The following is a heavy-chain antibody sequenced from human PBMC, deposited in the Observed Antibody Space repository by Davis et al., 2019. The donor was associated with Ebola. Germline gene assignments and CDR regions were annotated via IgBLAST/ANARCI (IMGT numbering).Heavy chain of an antibody. V-gene: IGHV3-21*01. CDR2: ISSSSSYI. CDR3: ARDHNVVYAILYYYGMDV. J-gene: IGHJ6*02. D-gene: IGHD2-8*02. CDR1: GFTFSSYS. Sequence: GESLKISCAASGFTFSSYSMNWVRQAPGKGLEWVSSISSSSSYIYYADSVKGRFTISRDNAKNSLYLQMNSLRAEDTAVYYCARDHNVVYAILYYYGMDVWGQGTTVTVSS.